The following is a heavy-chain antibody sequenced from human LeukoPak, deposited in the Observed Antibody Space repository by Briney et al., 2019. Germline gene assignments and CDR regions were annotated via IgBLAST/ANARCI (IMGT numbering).Heavy chain of an antibody. D-gene: IGHD3-22*01. V-gene: IGHV4-38-2*01. Sequence: SETLSLACAVSGYSISSGYYWGWIRQPPGKGLEWIGSIYHSGSTYYNPSLKSRVTISVDTSKNQFSLKLSSVTAADTAVYYCARIGYYDSSGYPDYWGHGTLATVSS. CDR3: ARIGYYDSSGYPDY. CDR2: IYHSGST. J-gene: IGHJ4*01. CDR1: GYSISSGYY.